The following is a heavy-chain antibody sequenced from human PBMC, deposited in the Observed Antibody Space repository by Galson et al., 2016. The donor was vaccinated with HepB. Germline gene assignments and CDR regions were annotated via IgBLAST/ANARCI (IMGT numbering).Heavy chain of an antibody. CDR2: IKPSGGNT. CDR1: GYTFNTYN. V-gene: IGHV1-46*02. Sequence: SVKVSCKASGYTFNTYNMHWVRQAPGQGLEWMGIIKPSGGNTIYAQKFQDRITTTRGTSTSTVYMELISLRSEDTAVYYCARELDHSFYFDYWGQGTLLTVSS. CDR3: ARELDHSFYFDY. D-gene: IGHD1-14*01. J-gene: IGHJ4*02.